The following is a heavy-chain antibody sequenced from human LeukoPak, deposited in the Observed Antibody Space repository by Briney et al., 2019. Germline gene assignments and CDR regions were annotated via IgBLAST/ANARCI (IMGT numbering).Heavy chain of an antibody. CDR1: GFTFDDYA. CDR3: ARESPGTTVFDY. V-gene: IGHV3-9*01. Sequence: PGGSLRLSCAASGFTFDDYAMHWVRQAPGKGLEWVSGITWHSDRIDYAESVKGRFTISRDSAKNSLYLQMNSLRPEDTAVYYCARESPGTTVFDYWGQGTLVTVSS. J-gene: IGHJ4*02. CDR2: ITWHSDRI. D-gene: IGHD1-1*01.